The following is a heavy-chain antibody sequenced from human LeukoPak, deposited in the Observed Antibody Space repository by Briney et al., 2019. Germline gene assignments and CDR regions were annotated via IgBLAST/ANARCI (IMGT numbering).Heavy chain of an antibody. CDR2: IIPILGIA. D-gene: IGHD3-16*02. Sequence: ASVKVSCKASGGPFSSYTISWVRQAPGQGLEWMGRIIPILGIANYAQKFQGRVTITADKSTSTAYMELSSLRSEDTAVYYCAVTFGGVIADFPFDYWGQGTLVTVSS. CDR1: GGPFSSYT. V-gene: IGHV1-69*02. J-gene: IGHJ4*02. CDR3: AVTFGGVIADFPFDY.